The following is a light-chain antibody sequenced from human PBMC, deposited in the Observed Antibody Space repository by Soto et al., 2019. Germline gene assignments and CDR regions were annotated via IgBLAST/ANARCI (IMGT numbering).Light chain of an antibody. Sequence: EIVLTQSPATLSLSPGERAXXSCRASQSVGDYLGWYQQKPGQAPRXXIYDASQRATGVPARFSASGSGTDFTLTISSLEPEDFAIYYCQQREDWPRAFGGGTKVDIK. CDR1: QSVGDY. J-gene: IGKJ4*01. CDR2: DAS. CDR3: QQREDWPRA. V-gene: IGKV3-11*01.